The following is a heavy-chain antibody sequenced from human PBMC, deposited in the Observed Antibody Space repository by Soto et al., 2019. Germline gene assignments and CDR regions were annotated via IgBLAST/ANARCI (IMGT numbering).Heavy chain of an antibody. CDR2: ISYDGSNK. CDR3: ARDAITGTTALDY. J-gene: IGHJ4*02. CDR1: GFTFSSYA. D-gene: IGHD1-7*01. V-gene: IGHV3-30-3*01. Sequence: SGGSLRLSCAASGFTFSSYAMHWVRQAPGKGLEWVAVISYDGSNKYYADSVKGRFTISRDNSKNTLYLQMNSLRAEDTAVYYCARDAITGTTALDYWGQGTLVTVSA.